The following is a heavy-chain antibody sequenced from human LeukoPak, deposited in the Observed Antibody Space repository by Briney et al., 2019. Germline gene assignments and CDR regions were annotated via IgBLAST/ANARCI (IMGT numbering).Heavy chain of an antibody. CDR2: IIPIFGTA. Sequence: SVKVSCKASGYTFTSYYMHWVRQAPGQGLEWMGGIIPIFGTANYAQKFQGRVTITADESTSTAYMELSSLRSEDTAVYYCASGSGWFDYWGQGTLVTVSS. D-gene: IGHD6-19*01. J-gene: IGHJ4*02. V-gene: IGHV1-69*13. CDR3: ASGSGWFDY. CDR1: GYTFTSYY.